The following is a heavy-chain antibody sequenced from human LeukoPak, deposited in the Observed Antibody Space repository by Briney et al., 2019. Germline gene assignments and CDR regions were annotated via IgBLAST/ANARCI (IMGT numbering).Heavy chain of an antibody. CDR2: ITPIFGIA. Sequence: SVKVSCKASGGTFSSYAISWVRQAPGQGLEWMGRITPIFGIANYAQKFQGRVTITADKSTSTAYMELSSLRSEDTAVYYCARGRYDSQYYYYYGMDVRGQGTTVTVSS. CDR1: GGTFSSYA. J-gene: IGHJ6*02. CDR3: ARGRYDSQYYYYYGMDV. V-gene: IGHV1-69*04. D-gene: IGHD3-3*01.